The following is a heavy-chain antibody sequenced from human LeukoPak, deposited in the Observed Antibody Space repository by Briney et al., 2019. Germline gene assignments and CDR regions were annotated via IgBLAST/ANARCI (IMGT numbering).Heavy chain of an antibody. CDR3: ARDPGSGYEEHFDY. J-gene: IGHJ4*02. CDR2: IGSSDSTT. V-gene: IGHV3-48*03. D-gene: IGHD5-12*01. Sequence: GGSLRLSCVASGFTFSSYEMNWVRQAPGKGLEWLSYIGSSDSTTHYADSVKGRFTISRDNAKNSLYLQMNSLRVEDTAVYYCARDPGSGYEEHFDYWGQGTLVTVSS. CDR1: GFTFSSYE.